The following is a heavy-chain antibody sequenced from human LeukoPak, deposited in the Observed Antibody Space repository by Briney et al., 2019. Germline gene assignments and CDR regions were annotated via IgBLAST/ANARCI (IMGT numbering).Heavy chain of an antibody. D-gene: IGHD2-2*02. V-gene: IGHV1-2*02. J-gene: IGHJ4*02. CDR1: GYTFTGYY. Sequence: ASVKVSCKASGYTFTGYYMHWVRQAPGQGLEWMGWINPNSGGTNYAQKFQGRVTMTRDTSISTAYMELSRLRSDDTAVYYCAREHVVVPAAIYPGYWGQGTLVTVSS. CDR2: INPNSGGT. CDR3: AREHVVVPAAIYPGY.